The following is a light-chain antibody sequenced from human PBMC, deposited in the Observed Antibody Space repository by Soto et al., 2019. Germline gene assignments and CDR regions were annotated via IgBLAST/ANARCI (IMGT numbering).Light chain of an antibody. J-gene: IGLJ2*01. CDR2: LDT. CDR3: QSWDDTTGVV. CDR1: NLGERY. Sequence: SYELTQPPSVSVSPGQTASITCSGANLGERYACWYQQRPGQSPVLVIYLDTKRPSGIPERFSGSNSGNTATLTISGTQALDEADYFCQSWDDTTGVVFGGGTKVTVL. V-gene: IGLV3-1*01.